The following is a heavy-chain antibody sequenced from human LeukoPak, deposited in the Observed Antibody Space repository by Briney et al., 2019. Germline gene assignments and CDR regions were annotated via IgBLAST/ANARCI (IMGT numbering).Heavy chain of an antibody. J-gene: IGHJ4*02. D-gene: IGHD3-9*01. V-gene: IGHV4-59*01. Sequence: SETLSLTCTVSGGPISSYYWSWIRQPPGKGLEWIGYMYYSGSTNYNPSLKSRVTISVDTSKNQFSLKLSSVTAADTAVCYCAGAGPYYDILTGYQIDYWGQGTLVTVSS. CDR1: GGPISSYY. CDR3: AGAGPYYDILTGYQIDY. CDR2: MYYSGST.